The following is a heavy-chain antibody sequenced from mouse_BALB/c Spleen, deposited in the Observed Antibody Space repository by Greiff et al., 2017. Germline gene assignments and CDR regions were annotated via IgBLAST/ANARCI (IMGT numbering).Heavy chain of an antibody. CDR2: IRNKANGYTT. Sequence: EVKLMESGGGLVQPGGSLRLSCATSGFTFTDYYMSWVRQPPGKALEWLGFIRNKANGYTTEYSASVKGRFTISRDNSQSILYLQMNTLRAEDSATYYCARVYGREYYYAMDYWGQGTSVTVSS. CDR1: GFTFTDYY. J-gene: IGHJ4*01. D-gene: IGHD1-1*01. V-gene: IGHV7-3*02. CDR3: ARVYGREYYYAMDY.